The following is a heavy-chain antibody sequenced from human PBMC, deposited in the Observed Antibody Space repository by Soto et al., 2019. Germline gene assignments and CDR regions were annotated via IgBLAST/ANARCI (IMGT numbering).Heavy chain of an antibody. Sequence: ASVKVSCKASGYTFTSYGISWVRQAPGQGLEWMGWISAYNGNTNYAQKLQGRVTMTTDTSTSTAYMELRSLRSDDTAVYYCARTISSRPGDGSGWFDPWGQGTLVTVSS. J-gene: IGHJ5*02. V-gene: IGHV1-18*01. CDR2: ISAYNGNT. D-gene: IGHD3-10*01. CDR1: GYTFTSYG. CDR3: ARTISSRPGDGSGWFDP.